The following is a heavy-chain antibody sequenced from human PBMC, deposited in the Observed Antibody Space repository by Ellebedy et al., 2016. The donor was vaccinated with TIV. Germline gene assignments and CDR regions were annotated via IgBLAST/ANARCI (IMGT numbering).Heavy chain of an antibody. V-gene: IGHV1-3*01. CDR2: IHAGNGNT. D-gene: IGHD1-26*01. J-gene: IGHJ4*02. Sequence: ASVKVSCKASGYTFAAYTMHWVRQAPGQSLEWMGWIHAGNGNTKYSQNFQGRVTFARDTSANTAYMELNSLRSEDTAVYYCARAGNGYYEIAYWGQGTLVTVSS. CDR3: ARAGNGYYEIAY. CDR1: GYTFAAYT.